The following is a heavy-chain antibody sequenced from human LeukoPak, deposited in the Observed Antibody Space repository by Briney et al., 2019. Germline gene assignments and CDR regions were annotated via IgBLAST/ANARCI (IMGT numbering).Heavy chain of an antibody. CDR1: GFTFSSYA. D-gene: IGHD6-13*01. Sequence: VGSLRLSCAASGFTFSSYAMHWVRQAPGKGLEWVAVISYDGSNKYYADSVKGRFTISRDNSKNTPYLQMNSLRAEDTAVYYCARDRVAAAGGLDYWGQGTLVTVSS. V-gene: IGHV3-30*04. J-gene: IGHJ4*02. CDR2: ISYDGSNK. CDR3: ARDRVAAAGGLDY.